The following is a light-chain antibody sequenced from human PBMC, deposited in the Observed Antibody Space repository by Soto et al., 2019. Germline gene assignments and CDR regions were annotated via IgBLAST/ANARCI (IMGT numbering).Light chain of an antibody. CDR2: STD. V-gene: IGLV1-44*01. Sequence: QSVLTQPPSASATPGQRVTISCSGSSSNIASRSVYWYQQLPGTATKLLMYSTDLRPSGVPDRFSGSKSGTTASLAISGVQSEDEADYYCSTWDVSLNGWVFGGGTKLTVL. J-gene: IGLJ3*02. CDR1: SSNIASRS. CDR3: STWDVSLNGWV.